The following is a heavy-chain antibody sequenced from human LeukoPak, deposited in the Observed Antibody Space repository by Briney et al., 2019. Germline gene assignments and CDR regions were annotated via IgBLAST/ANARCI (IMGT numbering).Heavy chain of an antibody. J-gene: IGHJ3*02. Sequence: GESLKISCKGSGNNFATHWIAWVRQTPGKGLEWIGVIDPVDSDTRYSPTFQGQVTISVDKSTSTAYLQWSSLKASDTAIYYCARTNYYETSGWASGLSPFDMWGRGTMVTVSS. CDR2: IDPVDSDT. V-gene: IGHV5-51*01. CDR1: GNNFATHW. D-gene: IGHD3-22*01. CDR3: ARTNYYETSGWASGLSPFDM.